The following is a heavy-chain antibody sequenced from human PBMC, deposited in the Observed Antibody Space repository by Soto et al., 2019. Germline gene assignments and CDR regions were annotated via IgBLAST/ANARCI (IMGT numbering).Heavy chain of an antibody. J-gene: IGHJ4*02. V-gene: IGHV4-59*08. CDR3: ARHSPDFDWLSQFDY. D-gene: IGHD3-9*01. Sequence: SETLSLTCTVSGGSISSYYWIWIRQPPGKGLEWIGYIYYFGSTNYNPSLKSRVTMSVDTSKNQFSLKLSSVTAADTAVYYCARHSPDFDWLSQFDYWGQGTLVTVSS. CDR1: GGSISSYY. CDR2: IYYFGST.